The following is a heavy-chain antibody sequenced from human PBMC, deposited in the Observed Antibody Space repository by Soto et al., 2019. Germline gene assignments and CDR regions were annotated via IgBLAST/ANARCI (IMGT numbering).Heavy chain of an antibody. CDR3: ARTSYDILTGRLDAFDI. J-gene: IGHJ3*02. D-gene: IGHD3-9*01. Sequence: TLSLTCAVSGGSINNGGYSWSWLRQPPGKGLEWIGYISHGGNTYYNPSLRSRVIMSIDKSKNPFPLGLKSVTAADTATYYCARTSYDILTGRLDAFDIWGQGTMVTVSS. V-gene: IGHV4-30-2*01. CDR1: GGSINNGGYS. CDR2: ISHGGNT.